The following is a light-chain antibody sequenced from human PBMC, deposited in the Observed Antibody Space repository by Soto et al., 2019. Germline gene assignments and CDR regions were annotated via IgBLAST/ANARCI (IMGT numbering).Light chain of an antibody. CDR1: QSISTW. CDR2: AAS. V-gene: IGKV1-5*01. Sequence: DIQMTQSPSTLSASVGDRVTITCRASQSISTWLAWYQQRPGKAPKLLIFAASSLESGVPSRFSGSGSGTEFTLTISSLQTDDFATYYCQQYHSYSPTFGQGTKVDI. J-gene: IGKJ1*01. CDR3: QQYHSYSPT.